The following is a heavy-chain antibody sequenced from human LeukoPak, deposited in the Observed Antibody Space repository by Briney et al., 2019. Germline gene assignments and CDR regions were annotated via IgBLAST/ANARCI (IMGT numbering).Heavy chain of an antibody. CDR3: ARDENVYSNGWSNYFDY. D-gene: IGHD6-19*01. J-gene: IGHJ4*02. Sequence: GGSLRLSCAATGFTFSNNWMSWVRQAPGKGLEWVANIKQDGSEKYYVDSLKGRFTISRDNAKNSLYLQMNSLRAEDTAVYYCARDENVYSNGWSNYFDYWGQGTLVTVSS. CDR1: GFTFSNNW. V-gene: IGHV3-7*01. CDR2: IKQDGSEK.